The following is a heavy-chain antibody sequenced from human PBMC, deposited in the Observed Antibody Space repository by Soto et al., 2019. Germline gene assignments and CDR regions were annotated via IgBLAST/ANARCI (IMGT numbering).Heavy chain of an antibody. J-gene: IGHJ3*02. CDR2: INPNSGGT. Sequence: ASVKVSCKASGYTFTSYGISWVRQAPGQGLEWMGWINPNSGGTNYAQKFQGWVTMTRDTSISTAYMELSRLRSDDTAVYYCARGAGAFDIWGQGTMVTVSS. V-gene: IGHV1-2*04. CDR1: GYTFTSYG. CDR3: ARGAGAFDI.